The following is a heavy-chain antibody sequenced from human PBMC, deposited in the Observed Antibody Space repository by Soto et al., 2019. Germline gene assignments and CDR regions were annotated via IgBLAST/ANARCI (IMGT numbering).Heavy chain of an antibody. CDR1: GGSVSSVKYF. CDR3: ARTVMPGGNLADFDH. V-gene: IGHV4-61*01. J-gene: IGHJ4*02. Sequence: SETLSLTCNVSGGSVSSVKYFWSWIRQPPGKGLEWIAYIYNNGNTNYNPSLKSRATISVDTSKNQCSLKLASVTAADSAVYFCARTVMPGGNLADFDHWGRGVLVAVSS. D-gene: IGHD1-26*01. CDR2: IYNNGNT.